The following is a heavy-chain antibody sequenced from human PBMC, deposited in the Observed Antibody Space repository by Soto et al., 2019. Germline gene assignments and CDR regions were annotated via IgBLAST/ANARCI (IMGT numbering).Heavy chain of an antibody. Sequence: PGGSLRLSCAASGFTFSDHYMDWVRQAPGKGLEWVGRTRNKPNSYTTEYAASVRGRFTISSDDPKNSLYLQMNSLKTEDTAVYYCAMEGSGPGWTWGQGTLVTVSS. CDR1: GFTFSDHY. V-gene: IGHV3-72*01. CDR2: TRNKPNSYTT. D-gene: IGHD3-10*01. J-gene: IGHJ5*02. CDR3: AMEGSGPGWT.